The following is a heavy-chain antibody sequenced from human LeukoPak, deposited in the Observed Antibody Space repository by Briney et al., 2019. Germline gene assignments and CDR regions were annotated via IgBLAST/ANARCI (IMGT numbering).Heavy chain of an antibody. CDR2: IYPGDSDT. D-gene: IGHD3-3*01. CDR3: ARQLHYDFWSGPGGY. J-gene: IGHJ4*02. V-gene: IGHV5-51*01. CDR1: GYSFTSYW. Sequence: AESLKISCKGSGYSFTSYWIGWVRQMPGKALEWMGIIYPGDSDTRYSPSFQGQVTISADKSISTAYLQWSSLKASDTAMYYCARQLHYDFWSGPGGYWGQGTLVTVSS.